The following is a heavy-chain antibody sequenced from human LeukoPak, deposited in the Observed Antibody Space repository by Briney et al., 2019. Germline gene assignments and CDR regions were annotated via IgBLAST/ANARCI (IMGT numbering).Heavy chain of an antibody. Sequence: AGGSLSLSCAASGFSFNYAWMSWVRQVPGKGMEWVGQTVSEIDGGTTDYAAPVKGRFTISRDDSKSTLYLQMNSLKIEDTAVYYCTTDEDWNYARKDVWGQGATVTVSS. CDR2: TVSEIDGGTT. D-gene: IGHD1-7*01. V-gene: IGHV3-15*04. CDR1: GFSFNYAW. J-gene: IGHJ6*02. CDR3: TTDEDWNYARKDV.